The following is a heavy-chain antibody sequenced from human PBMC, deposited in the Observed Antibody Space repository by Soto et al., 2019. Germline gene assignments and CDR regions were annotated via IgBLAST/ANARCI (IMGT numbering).Heavy chain of an antibody. CDR2: IGGDNAT. CDR1: GFIFKRYG. V-gene: IGHV3-23*01. Sequence: GGSLRLSCEASGFIFKRYGMSWVRQAAGKGLERVAGIGGDNATYYSDSVRGRFTISRDNSKNTVYLQMDYLRVEDAAIYYCAKSSRYSGYDWGQGTVVTVSS. D-gene: IGHD5-18*01. J-gene: IGHJ4*02. CDR3: AKSSRYSGYD.